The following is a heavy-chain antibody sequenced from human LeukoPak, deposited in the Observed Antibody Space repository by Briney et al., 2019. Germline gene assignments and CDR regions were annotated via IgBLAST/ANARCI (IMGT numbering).Heavy chain of an antibody. D-gene: IGHD1-26*01. V-gene: IGHV3-21*01. CDR3: ASEYLHVRATNGYFDY. J-gene: IGHJ4*02. CDR1: GFTFSSYS. CDR2: ISLSSSFI. Sequence: GGSLRLSCAASGFTFSSYSMNWVRRAPGKGLEWVSSISLSSSFIYYADSVKGRFAISRDNAKNSLYLQMNSLRVEDTAVYHCASEYLHVRATNGYFDYWGQGTLVTVSS.